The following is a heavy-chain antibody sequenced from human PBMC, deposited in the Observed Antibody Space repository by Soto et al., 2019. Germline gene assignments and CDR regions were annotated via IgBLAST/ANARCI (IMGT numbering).Heavy chain of an antibody. CDR2: TYYRSKWYN. J-gene: IGHJ1*01. Sequence: LSLTCAISGDSVSSNSAAWTLIRQSPSSGLTWLGRTYYRSKWYNDYAVSVKSRITINPDTSKNQFSLQLNSVTPEDTAVYYCARGTYYYDSSGAEYFQHWGQGTLVTVSS. CDR3: ARGTYYYDSSGAEYFQH. D-gene: IGHD3-22*01. V-gene: IGHV6-1*01. CDR1: GDSVSSNSAA.